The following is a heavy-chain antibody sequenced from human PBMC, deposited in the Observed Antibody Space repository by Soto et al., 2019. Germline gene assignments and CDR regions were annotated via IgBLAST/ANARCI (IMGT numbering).Heavy chain of an antibody. CDR2: IYYSGST. CDR1: GGSISSSSYY. V-gene: IGHV4-39*01. CDR3: ARHRGGYCSSTSCHLNWFDP. D-gene: IGHD2-2*01. Sequence: SETLSLTCTVSGGSISSSSYYWGWIRQPPGKGLEWIGSIYYSGSTYYNPSLKSRVTISVDTSKNQFSLKLSSVTAADTAVYYCARHRGGYCSSTSCHLNWFDPWGQGTLVTVSS. J-gene: IGHJ5*02.